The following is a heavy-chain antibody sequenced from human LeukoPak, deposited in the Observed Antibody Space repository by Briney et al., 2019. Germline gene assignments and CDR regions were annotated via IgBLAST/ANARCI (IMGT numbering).Heavy chain of an antibody. CDR3: ARHYGSGSLYYMDV. Sequence: PGGSLRLSCAASGFTFSNYAMSWVRQAPGKGLEWVSAISGSGGSTYYADSVKGRFTISRDNSKNTLYLQMNSLRAEDTAVYYCARHYGSGSLYYMDVWGKGTTITISS. J-gene: IGHJ6*03. V-gene: IGHV3-23*01. CDR1: GFTFSNYA. CDR2: ISGSGGST. D-gene: IGHD3-10*01.